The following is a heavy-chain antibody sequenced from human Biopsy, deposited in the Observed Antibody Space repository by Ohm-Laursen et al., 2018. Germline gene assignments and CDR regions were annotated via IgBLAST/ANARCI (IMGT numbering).Heavy chain of an antibody. J-gene: IGHJ6*02. V-gene: IGHV4-34*01. CDR3: VRGVDYYDPYHYYALDV. D-gene: IGHD3-22*01. Sequence: SQTLSLTCAVYGDSFNGYYWSWIRQTPGKGLEWIGEINHSGRTNYNPSLKSRFTISVNTSKNLFSLKVRSVTAADTAVYYCVRGVDYYDPYHYYALDVWGQGTTVTVSS. CDR2: INHSGRT. CDR1: GDSFNGYY.